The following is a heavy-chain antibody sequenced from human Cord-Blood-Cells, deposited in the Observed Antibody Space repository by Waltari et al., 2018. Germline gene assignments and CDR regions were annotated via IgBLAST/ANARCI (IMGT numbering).Heavy chain of an antibody. CDR3: AKDDYYDSSGYFDY. Sequence: QVQLVESGGGVVQPGRSLRLSCAASGFTFSSYGMHWVRQAPGKGLEWVAVLWYDGSNKYYADSVKGRFTSSRDNSKNTLYLQMNSLRAEDTAMYYCAKDDYYDSSGYFDYWGQGTLVTVSS. CDR2: LWYDGSNK. J-gene: IGHJ4*02. CDR1: GFTFSSYG. D-gene: IGHD3-22*01. V-gene: IGHV3-30*18.